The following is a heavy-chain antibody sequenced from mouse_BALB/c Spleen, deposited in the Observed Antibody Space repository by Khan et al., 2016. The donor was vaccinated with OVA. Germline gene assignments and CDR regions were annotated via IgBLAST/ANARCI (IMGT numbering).Heavy chain of an antibody. V-gene: IGHV1S136*01. CDR1: GYTFTNYV. D-gene: IGHD4-1*01. CDR3: AREASNGDFSFAY. CDR2: INPYNAGT. Sequence: VQLQQSGPELVKPGASVKMSCKASGYTFTNYVMHWVKQKPGQGLEWIGYINPYNAGTRYNEKFKGKATLTSDKSSTTAYMELSSLTSEDSAVYYCAREASNGDFSFAYWGQGTLVTVSA. J-gene: IGHJ3*01.